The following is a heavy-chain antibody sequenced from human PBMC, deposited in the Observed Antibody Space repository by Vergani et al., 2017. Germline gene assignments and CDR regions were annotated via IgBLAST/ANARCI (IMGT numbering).Heavy chain of an antibody. V-gene: IGHV4-30-4*01. CDR1: GGSISSGDYY. D-gene: IGHD6-13*01. CDR2: IYYSGCT. Sequence: QVQLQESGPGLVKPSQTLSLTCTVSGGSISSGDYYWSWIRQPPGKGLEWIGYIYYSGCTYYNPPLKSRVTISVDTSKNQFSLKLSSVTAADTAVYYCARGSAAGLKNWFDPWGQGTLVTVSS. J-gene: IGHJ5*02. CDR3: ARGSAAGLKNWFDP.